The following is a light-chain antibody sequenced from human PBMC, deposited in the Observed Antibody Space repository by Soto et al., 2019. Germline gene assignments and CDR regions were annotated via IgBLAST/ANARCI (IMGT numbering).Light chain of an antibody. J-gene: IGKJ5*01. CDR1: QVISTS. CDR2: AAS. Sequence: GESVTITCRASQVISTSLAWYQVKQGKAPKLLIYAASTLESGVPSRFSATVSGTEFSLTITSLQPEDFATYYCQQLFDSPITFGQGTRLEIK. V-gene: IGKV1-9*01. CDR3: QQLFDSPIT.